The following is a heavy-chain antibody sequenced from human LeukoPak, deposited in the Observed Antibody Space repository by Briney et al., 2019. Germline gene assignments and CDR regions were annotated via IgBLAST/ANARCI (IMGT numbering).Heavy chain of an antibody. J-gene: IGHJ6*03. V-gene: IGHV4-59*01. CDR1: GGSISSYY. CDR3: ARAPRRDFWSGFNPTHYYYMDV. CDR2: IYYNGCT. Sequence: PSETLSLTCMVSGGSISSYYWSWMRQPPAKGREGIGYIYYNGCTNYSPSLKSRVTISVDTSKNQFSLKLSSVTATDTAVYYCARAPRRDFWSGFNPTHYYYMDVWGKGTTVTVSS. D-gene: IGHD3-3*01.